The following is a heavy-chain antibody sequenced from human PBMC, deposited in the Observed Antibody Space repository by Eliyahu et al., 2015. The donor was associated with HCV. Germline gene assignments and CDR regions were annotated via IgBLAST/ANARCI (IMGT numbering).Heavy chain of an antibody. V-gene: IGHV3-9*01. D-gene: IGHD2-21*02. CDR3: AKDITRIVEVTALDY. CDR1: GFXFHGYA. J-gene: IGHJ4*02. CDR2: ISWNTGNM. Sequence: EVQLVESGGGFVQPGXSLRLSCAASGFXFHGYAMHWVRQVPGKGLEWVSGISWNTGNMGYGDSVKGRFTISRDNAKNSLYLQMNSLRVEDTALYYCAKDITRIVEVTALDYWGQGTLVTVSS.